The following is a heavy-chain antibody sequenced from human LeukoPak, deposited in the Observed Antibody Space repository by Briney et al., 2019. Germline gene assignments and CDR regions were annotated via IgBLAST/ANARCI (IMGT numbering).Heavy chain of an antibody. Sequence: GASVKVSCKASGYTFTSYGISWVRQAPGQGLGWMGWISAYNGNTNYAQKLQGRVTMTTDTSTSTAYMELRSLRSDDTAVYYCARDRSYYYGSGSFYYYGMDVWGKGTTVTVSS. CDR3: ARDRSYYYGSGSFYYYGMDV. CDR1: GYTFTSYG. D-gene: IGHD3-10*01. CDR2: ISAYNGNT. J-gene: IGHJ6*04. V-gene: IGHV1-18*04.